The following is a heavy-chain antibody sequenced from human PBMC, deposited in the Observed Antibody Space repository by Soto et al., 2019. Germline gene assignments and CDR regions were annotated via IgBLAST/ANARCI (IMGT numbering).Heavy chain of an antibody. J-gene: IGHJ4*02. CDR3: AKGRTYFDV. V-gene: IGHV3-23*01. CDR2: ISDSDDAT. CDR1: GFTFRSYA. Sequence: GGSLRLSCAASGFTFRSYAMNWVRQTQEKGLEWVSDISDSDDATYYADSVKGRFTISRDNSKSTLYLQMNGLRAEDAAVYYCAKGRTYFDVWGQGTLVTVSS.